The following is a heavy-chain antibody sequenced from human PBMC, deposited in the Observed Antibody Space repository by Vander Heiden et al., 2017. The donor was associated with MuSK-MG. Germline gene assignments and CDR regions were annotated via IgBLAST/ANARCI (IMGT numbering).Heavy chain of an antibody. J-gene: IGHJ3*02. CDR1: GFPFSHYV. CDR2: ISYDGSNK. Sequence: QVQLVESGGGVVQPGRSLRLPCAASGFPFSHYVMNGVRQAPGKGLGWVAVISYDGSNKYYADSVKGRFTISRDNSKNTLYLQMNSLRAEDTAVYYCAAGVGMGAPTGDVGAFDIWGQGTMVTVSS. CDR3: AAGVGMGAPTGDVGAFDI. V-gene: IGHV3-30*03. D-gene: IGHD1-26*01.